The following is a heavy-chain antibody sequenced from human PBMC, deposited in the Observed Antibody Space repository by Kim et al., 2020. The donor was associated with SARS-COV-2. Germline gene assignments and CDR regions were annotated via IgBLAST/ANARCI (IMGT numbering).Heavy chain of an antibody. Sequence: GGSLRLSCAASGFTFSSYAMHWVRQAPGKGLEWVAVISYDGSNKYYADSVKGRFTISRDNSKNTLYLQMNSLRAEDTAVYYCARLNIGGDIGERKGGSWFDPWGQGTLVTVSS. CDR3: ARLNIGGDIGERKGGSWFDP. CDR2: ISYDGSNK. CDR1: GFTFSSYA. V-gene: IGHV3-30-3*01. J-gene: IGHJ5*02. D-gene: IGHD2-15*01.